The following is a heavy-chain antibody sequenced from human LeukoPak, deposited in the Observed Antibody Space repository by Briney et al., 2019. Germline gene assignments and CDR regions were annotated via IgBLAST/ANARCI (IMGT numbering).Heavy chain of an antibody. CDR2: INHSGST. Sequence: SETLSLTCAVYGGSFSGYYWSWIRQPPGKGLEWIGEINHSGSTNYNPSLKSRVTISVDTPKNQFSLKLSSVTAADTAVYYCASQIAAAGDSAFDIWGQGTMVTVSS. CDR1: GGSFSGYY. V-gene: IGHV4-34*01. D-gene: IGHD6-13*01. CDR3: ASQIAAAGDSAFDI. J-gene: IGHJ3*02.